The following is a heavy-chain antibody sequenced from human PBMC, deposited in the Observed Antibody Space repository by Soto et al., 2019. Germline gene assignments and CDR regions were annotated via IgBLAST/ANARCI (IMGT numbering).Heavy chain of an antibody. CDR3: SSEASCGGDCYSHDYYYYYGMDV. V-gene: IGHV3-23*01. D-gene: IGHD2-21*02. CDR1: GFTFSSYA. CDR2: ISGSGGST. J-gene: IGHJ6*02. Sequence: PGGSLRLSCAASGFTFSSYAMSWVRQAPGKGLEWVSAISGSGGSTYYADSVKGRFTISRDNSKNTLYLQMNSLRAEDTAVYYCSSEASCGGDCYSHDYYYYYGMDVWGQGTTVTVSS.